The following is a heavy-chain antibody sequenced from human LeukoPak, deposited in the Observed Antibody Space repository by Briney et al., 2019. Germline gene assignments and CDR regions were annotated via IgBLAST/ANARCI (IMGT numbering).Heavy chain of an antibody. D-gene: IGHD3-10*02. V-gene: IGHV3-48*03. Sequence: GGSLRLSCAASGFTFSSYAMHWVRQAPGKGLEWVSYISGSGSTTYYADSVKGRFTISRDNAKNSLYLQMNSLRAEDTAVYYCAELGITMIGGVWGKGTTVTISS. CDR2: ISGSGSTT. CDR3: AELGITMIGGV. CDR1: GFTFSSYA. J-gene: IGHJ6*04.